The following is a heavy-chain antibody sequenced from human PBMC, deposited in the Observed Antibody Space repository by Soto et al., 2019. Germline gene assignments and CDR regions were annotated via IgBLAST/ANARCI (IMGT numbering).Heavy chain of an antibody. V-gene: IGHV4-34*01. Sequence: SETLSLTCAVYGGSFSGYYWSWIRQPPGKGLEWIGEINHSGSTNYNPSLKSRVTISVDTSKNQFSLKLSSVTAADTAVYYCARGVTMVRGVIANYYYYMDVWGKGTTVTVSS. CDR3: ARGVTMVRGVIANYYYYMDV. J-gene: IGHJ6*03. CDR2: INHSGST. CDR1: GGSFSGYY. D-gene: IGHD3-10*01.